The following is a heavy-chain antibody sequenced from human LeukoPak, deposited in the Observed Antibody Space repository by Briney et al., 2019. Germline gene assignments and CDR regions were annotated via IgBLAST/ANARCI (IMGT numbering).Heavy chain of an antibody. CDR3: ASSSIYYYIDV. CDR1: GGSISSGSYY. Sequence: SETLSLTCTVSGGSISSGSYYWSWIRQPAGKGLEWIGRIYTSGSTNYNPSLKSRVTISVDTSKNQFSLKLSSVTAADTAVYYCASSSIYYYIDVWGKGTTVTVSS. CDR2: IYTSGST. J-gene: IGHJ6*03. V-gene: IGHV4-61*02. D-gene: IGHD6-6*01.